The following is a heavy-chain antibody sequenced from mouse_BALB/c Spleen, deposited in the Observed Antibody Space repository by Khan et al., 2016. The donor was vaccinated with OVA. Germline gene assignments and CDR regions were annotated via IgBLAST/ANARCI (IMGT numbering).Heavy chain of an antibody. J-gene: IGHJ3*01. CDR1: GYTFTNYG. V-gene: IGHV9-3-1*01. D-gene: IGHD1-1*01. Sequence: QIQLVQSGPELKKPGETVKISCQASGYTFTNYGMNWVKQAPGQGLKWMGWITTSTGEPTYADDFRGRFAFSFGTSASTAYLQINNLNNEDTTTYFCARGALYYGRWRNAWFADWGQGTLVTVSA. CDR3: ARGALYYGRWRNAWFAD. CDR2: ITTSTGEP.